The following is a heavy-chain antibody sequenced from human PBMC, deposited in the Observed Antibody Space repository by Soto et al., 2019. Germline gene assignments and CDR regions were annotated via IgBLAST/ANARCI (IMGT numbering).Heavy chain of an antibody. CDR3: ARGGYCSGGSCYSYAFDI. D-gene: IGHD2-15*01. CDR1: GFTFSSYG. V-gene: IGHV3-33*01. CDR2: IWYDGSNK. J-gene: IGHJ3*02. Sequence: QVQLVESGGGVVQPGRSLRLSCAASGFTFSSYGMHWVRQAPGKGLEWVAVIWYDGSNKYYADSVKGRFTISRDNSKNMLYLQMNSLRAEDTAVYYCARGGYCSGGSCYSYAFDIWGQGTMVTVSS.